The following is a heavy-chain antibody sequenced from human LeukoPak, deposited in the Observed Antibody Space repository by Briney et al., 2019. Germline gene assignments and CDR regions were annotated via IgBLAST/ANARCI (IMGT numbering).Heavy chain of an antibody. D-gene: IGHD3-22*01. CDR2: IYYSGST. CDR1: GGSISSYY. CDR3: ARGRSAWLLYNYYYYMDV. V-gene: IGHV4-59*01. Sequence: SETLSLTCTVSGGSISSYYWSWIRQPPGKGLEWIGYIYYSGSTNYNPSLKSRVTISVDTSKNQFSLKLSSVTAADTAVYYCARGRSAWLLYNYYYYMDVWGKGTTVTVSS. J-gene: IGHJ6*03.